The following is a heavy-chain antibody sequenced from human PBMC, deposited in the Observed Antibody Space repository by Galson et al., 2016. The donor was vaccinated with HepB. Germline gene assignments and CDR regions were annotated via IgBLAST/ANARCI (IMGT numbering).Heavy chain of an antibody. D-gene: IGHD1-26*01. V-gene: IGHV3-9*01. J-gene: IGHJ4*02. Sequence: SLRLSCAASGFGFDDFAMHWVRQAPGKGLEWVSGISWSGNSIAYADPVKGRFTISRDNAKNSLFLQMRNLRPEDAAFYYCVKDNWEREAGIGGYLDLWGQGTLVTVSS. CDR2: ISWSGNSI. CDR1: GFGFDDFA. CDR3: VKDNWEREAGIGGYLDL.